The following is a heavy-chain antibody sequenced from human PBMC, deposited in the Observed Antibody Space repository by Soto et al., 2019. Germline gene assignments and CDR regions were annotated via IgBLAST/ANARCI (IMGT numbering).Heavy chain of an antibody. CDR3: ATLGVRALDY. J-gene: IGHJ4*02. V-gene: IGHV1-24*01. Sequence: SVKVSCKVSGYTLTELSMHWVRQAPGKGLEWMGGFDPEDGETIYAQKFQGRVTVTEDTSTDTAYMELSSLRSEDTAVYYCATLGVRALDYWGQGNLVTVSS. D-gene: IGHD3-10*01. CDR1: GYTLTELS. CDR2: FDPEDGET.